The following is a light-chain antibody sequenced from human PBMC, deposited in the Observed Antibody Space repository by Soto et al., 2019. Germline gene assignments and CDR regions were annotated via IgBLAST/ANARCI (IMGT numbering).Light chain of an antibody. CDR2: EVT. J-gene: IGLJ1*01. CDR1: SGDIVSYNR. CDR3: SSYTNINTMPCV. V-gene: IGLV2-14*01. Sequence: QSALAQPASVSGSPGQSITISCTGTSGDIVSYNRVSWYQQHPGKAPKLIIYEVTDRPSGVSNRFSGSKSGNTASLTISGLQAEDEAEYYCSSYTNINTMPCVVGTGTKGTVL.